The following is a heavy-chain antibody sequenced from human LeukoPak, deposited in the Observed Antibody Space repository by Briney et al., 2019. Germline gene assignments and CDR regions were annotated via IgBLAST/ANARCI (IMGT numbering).Heavy chain of an antibody. D-gene: IGHD3-22*01. CDR2: IYYSGST. V-gene: IGHV4-59*12. CDR1: GGSISSYY. J-gene: IGHJ4*02. CDR3: ARGGYYYSPGRYFDY. Sequence: PSETLSLTCTVSGGSISSYYWSWIRQPPGKGLEWIGYIYYSGSTDYNPSLKSRVTMSVDTSKNQFSLRLSSVTAADTAVYYCARGGYYYSPGRYFDYWGQGTLVTVSS.